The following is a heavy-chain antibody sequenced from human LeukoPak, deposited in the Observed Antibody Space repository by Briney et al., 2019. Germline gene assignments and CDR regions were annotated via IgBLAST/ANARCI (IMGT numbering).Heavy chain of an antibody. Sequence: SGTLSLTCAVSGGSISSYYWSWIRQPPGKGLEWIGYIYYSGSTNYNPSLKSRVTISVDTSKNQFSLKLSSVTAADTAVYYCARRASMGSWYFFDYWGQGALVTVSS. CDR3: ARRASMGSWYFFDY. CDR1: GGSISSYY. V-gene: IGHV4-59*08. D-gene: IGHD2-15*01. J-gene: IGHJ4*02. CDR2: IYYSGST.